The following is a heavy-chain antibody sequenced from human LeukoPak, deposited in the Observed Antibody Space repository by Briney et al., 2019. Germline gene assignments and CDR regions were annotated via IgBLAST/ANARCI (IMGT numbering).Heavy chain of an antibody. CDR1: GFTFSSYA. J-gene: IGHJ4*02. CDR3: ARMFVRNDFWSGYTIGPTDY. Sequence: GGSLRLSCAASGFTFSSYAMHWVRQAPGKGLEWVAVISYDGSNKYYADSVKGRFTISRDNSKNTLYLQMNSLRAEDTAVYYCARMFVRNDFWSGYTIGPTDYWGQGTLVTVSS. CDR2: ISYDGSNK. V-gene: IGHV3-30*04. D-gene: IGHD3-3*01.